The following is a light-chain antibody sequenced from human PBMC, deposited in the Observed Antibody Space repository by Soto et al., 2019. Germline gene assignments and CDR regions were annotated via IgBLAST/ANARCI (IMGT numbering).Light chain of an antibody. V-gene: IGKV1-6*01. CDR1: QGVRNG. J-gene: IGKJ4*01. CDR3: QQDYTYPLT. CDR2: AAS. Sequence: AIQMTQSPSSLSASVGDRVTITCRASQGVRNGLGWYQQKPGKAPKLLIYAASSLQSGVPSRFSGSGSGTDFTLTITSLQPEDFATYYCQQDYTYPLTFGGGTKVEIK.